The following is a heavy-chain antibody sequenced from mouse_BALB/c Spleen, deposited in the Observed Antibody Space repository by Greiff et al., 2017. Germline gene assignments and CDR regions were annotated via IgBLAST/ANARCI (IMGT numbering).Heavy chain of an antibody. CDR2: INPNNGGT. CDR1: GYTFTDYN. CDR3: ARLNYGSSYAMDY. Sequence: VHVKQSGPELVKPGASVKIPCKASGYTFTDYNMDWVKQSHGKSLEWIGDINPNNGGTIYNQKFKGKATLTVDKSSSTAYMELRSLTSEDTAVYYCARLNYGSSYAMDYWGQGTSVTVSS. D-gene: IGHD1-1*01. V-gene: IGHV1-18*01. J-gene: IGHJ4*01.